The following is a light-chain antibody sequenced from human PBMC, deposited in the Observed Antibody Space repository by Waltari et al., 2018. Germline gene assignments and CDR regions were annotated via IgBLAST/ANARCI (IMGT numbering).Light chain of an antibody. Sequence: DIQVTQSPSSVSASVGDRVTITCRASQALGVNLAWFQQKPGTAPKSLIYDASKLQSGVPSKFAGSGSGTDFTLTITNLQPEDFATYYSQQYFNFPLTFGGGTKVEIK. CDR1: QALGVN. CDR3: QQYFNFPLT. V-gene: IGKV1-16*02. J-gene: IGKJ4*01. CDR2: DAS.